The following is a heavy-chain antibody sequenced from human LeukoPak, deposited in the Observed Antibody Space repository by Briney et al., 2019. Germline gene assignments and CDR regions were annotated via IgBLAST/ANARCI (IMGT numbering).Heavy chain of an antibody. Sequence: ASVKVSCKASGYTFTSYDINWVRQATGQGLEWMGIINPSGGSTSYAQKFQGRVTMTRDTSTSTVYMELSSLRSEDTAVYYCARFGAAAGTGGFDYWGQGTLVTVSS. J-gene: IGHJ4*02. CDR3: ARFGAAAGTGGFDY. V-gene: IGHV1-46*01. CDR2: INPSGGST. CDR1: GYTFTSYD. D-gene: IGHD6-13*01.